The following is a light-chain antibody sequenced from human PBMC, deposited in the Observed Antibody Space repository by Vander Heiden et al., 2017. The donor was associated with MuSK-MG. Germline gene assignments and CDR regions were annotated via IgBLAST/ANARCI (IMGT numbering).Light chain of an antibody. J-gene: IGKJ4*01. V-gene: IGKV3-11*01. CDR1: QSVRNY. CDR2: DAS. Sequence: EIVLTQSPATLSLSPGERATLSCRASQSVRNYLAWYQQKPGQAPRLLIYDASNGATGIPARFSGSGSGTDFTLTISSLEPEDFAVYYCQQRSSWPRVTFGGGTKVEIK. CDR3: QQRSSWPRVT.